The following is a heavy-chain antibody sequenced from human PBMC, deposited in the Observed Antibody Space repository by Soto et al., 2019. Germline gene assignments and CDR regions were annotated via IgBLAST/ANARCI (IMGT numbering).Heavy chain of an antibody. CDR2: INNDGSNT. J-gene: IGHJ6*02. D-gene: IGHD1-7*01. V-gene: IGHV3-74*01. CDR3: ARDTLIGTTDYGLDV. CDR1: GFTFSTYW. Sequence: EVQLVEYGGGLVQPGGSLRLSCAASGFTFSTYWMHWVRQPPGKGLVWVSRINNDGSNTAYADSVKGRFTISRDNAQSTLYLQMNSLRAEDTAVYYCARDTLIGTTDYGLDVWGQGTTVSVSS.